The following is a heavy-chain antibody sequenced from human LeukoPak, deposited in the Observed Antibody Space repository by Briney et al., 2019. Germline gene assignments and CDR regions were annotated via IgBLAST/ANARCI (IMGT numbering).Heavy chain of an antibody. CDR2: IKQDGSEK. CDR3: ASEPPGDYVLGF. J-gene: IGHJ4*02. D-gene: IGHD4-17*01. CDR1: GFTFSSYW. Sequence: PGGSLRLSCAASGFTFSSYWMSWVRQAPGKGLEWVANIKQDGSEKYYVDSVQGRFTISRDNAKNSLYLQMNRLRVKDTAVYYCASEPPGDYVLGFWGQGTLVTVSS. V-gene: IGHV3-7*04.